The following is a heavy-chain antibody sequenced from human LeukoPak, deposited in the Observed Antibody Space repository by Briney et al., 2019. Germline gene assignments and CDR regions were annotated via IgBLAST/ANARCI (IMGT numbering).Heavy chain of an antibody. CDR3: ARASGYYYDSSDWFDP. V-gene: IGHV1-69*05. CDR2: IIPIFGTA. D-gene: IGHD3-22*01. CDR1: GGTFSSYA. Sequence: ASVKVSCKASGGTFSSYAISWVRQAPGQGLEWMGRIIPIFGTANYAQKFQGRVTITTDESTSTAYMELISLRSEDTAVYYCARASGYYYDSSDWFDPWGQGTLVTVSS. J-gene: IGHJ5*02.